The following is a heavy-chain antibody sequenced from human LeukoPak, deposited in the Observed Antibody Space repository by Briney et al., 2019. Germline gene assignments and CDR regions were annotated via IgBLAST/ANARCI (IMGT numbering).Heavy chain of an antibody. V-gene: IGHV1-69*04. D-gene: IGHD3-16*02. CDR2: IIPILGIA. J-gene: IGHJ4*02. Sequence: SVKVSCKASGGTFSSYAISWVRQALGQGLEWMGRIIPILGIANYAQKFQGRVTITADKSTSTAYMELSSLRSEDTAVYYCARDSYDYVWGSYRYTYFDYWGQGTLVTVSS. CDR1: GGTFSSYA. CDR3: ARDSYDYVWGSYRYTYFDY.